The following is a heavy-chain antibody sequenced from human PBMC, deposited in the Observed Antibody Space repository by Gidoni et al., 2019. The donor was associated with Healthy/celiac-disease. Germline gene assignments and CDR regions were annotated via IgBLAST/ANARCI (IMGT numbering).Heavy chain of an antibody. V-gene: IGHV4-39*01. CDR2: IYYSGST. CDR1: GCSISGSSYY. Sequence: QLQLQESGPGLVKPSETLSLTCTVSGCSISGSSYYWGWIRQPPGKGLEWIGSIYYSGSTYYNPSLKSRVTISVDTSKNQFSLKLSSVTAADTAVYYCARPGYLPYWYFDLWGRGTLVTVSS. D-gene: IGHD1-1*01. J-gene: IGHJ2*01. CDR3: ARPGYLPYWYFDL.